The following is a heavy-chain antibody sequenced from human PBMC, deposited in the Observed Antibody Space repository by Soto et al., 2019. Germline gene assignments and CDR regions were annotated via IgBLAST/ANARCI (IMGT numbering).Heavy chain of an antibody. CDR3: ARDPRFCSGGSCYYFDY. Sequence: ASVKVSCKASGYTFTGYYMHWVRQAPGQGLEWMGWINPNSGGTNYAQKFQGRVTMTRDTSISTAYMELSRLRSDDTAVYYCARDPRFCSGGSCYYFDYWGPGPLVTVSS. CDR1: GYTFTGYY. D-gene: IGHD2-15*01. J-gene: IGHJ4*02. CDR2: INPNSGGT. V-gene: IGHV1-2*02.